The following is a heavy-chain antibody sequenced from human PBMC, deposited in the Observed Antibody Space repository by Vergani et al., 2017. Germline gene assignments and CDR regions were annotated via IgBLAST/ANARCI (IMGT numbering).Heavy chain of an antibody. D-gene: IGHD3-22*01. Sequence: EVQLVQSGAEVKTPGESLKISCKGSGYSFTSYWIGWVRQMPGKGLEWMGIIYPGDSDTRYSPSFQGQVTISADKSISTAYLQWSSLRAEDTAVYYCAKGGPITMMGFDPWGQGTLVTVSS. V-gene: IGHV5-51*03. CDR2: IYPGDSDT. J-gene: IGHJ5*02. CDR3: AKGGPITMMGFDP. CDR1: GYSFTSYW.